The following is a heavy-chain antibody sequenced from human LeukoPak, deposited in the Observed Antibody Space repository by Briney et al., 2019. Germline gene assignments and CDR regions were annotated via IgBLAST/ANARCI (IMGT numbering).Heavy chain of an antibody. CDR2: INPNSGGT. Sequence: ASVKVSCKASLYTFTGYFMHWVRQAPGQGGEWMGWINPNSGGTNYAQKFQGRVTMTRDTSISTAYMELSRLRSDDTAVYYCAADILTGYYSFDYWGQGTLVTVSS. CDR3: AADILTGYYSFDY. V-gene: IGHV1-2*02. J-gene: IGHJ4*02. CDR1: LYTFTGYF. D-gene: IGHD3-9*01.